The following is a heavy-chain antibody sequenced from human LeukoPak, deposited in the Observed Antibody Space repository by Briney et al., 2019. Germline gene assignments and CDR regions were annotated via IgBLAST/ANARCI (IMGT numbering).Heavy chain of an antibody. V-gene: IGHV3-11*01. D-gene: IGHD3-3*01. CDR2: ISSSGSTI. Sequence: PGGSLRLSCAASGFTFSDYYMSWIRQAPGKGLEWVSYISSSGSTIYYADSGKGRFTISKDNAKNSLYLQMNSLKTEDTAVYYCTTEGYYDFWSGYYRGGEIYNWFDPWGQGTLVTVSS. CDR1: GFTFSDYY. CDR3: TTEGYYDFWSGYYRGGEIYNWFDP. J-gene: IGHJ5*02.